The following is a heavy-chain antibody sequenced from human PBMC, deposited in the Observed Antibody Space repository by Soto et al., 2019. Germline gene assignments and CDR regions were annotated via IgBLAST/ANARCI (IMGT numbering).Heavy chain of an antibody. D-gene: IGHD3-16*01. J-gene: IGHJ5*02. CDR1: GGSISSSIYY. Sequence: SETLSLTCTVSGGSISSSIYYWGWIRQPPGKGLEWIGSIYYSGSTYHNPSLKSRVSISVDTSKNQFSLKLGSVTAADTAVYYCGRVPVDTYMIYWSDPWGQGTLVTVSS. V-gene: IGHV4-39*07. CDR3: GRVPVDTYMIYWSDP. CDR2: IYYSGST.